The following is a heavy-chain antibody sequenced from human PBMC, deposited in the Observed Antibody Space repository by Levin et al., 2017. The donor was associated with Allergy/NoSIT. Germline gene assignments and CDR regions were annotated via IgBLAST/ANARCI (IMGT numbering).Heavy chain of an antibody. Sequence: ASVKVSCKASGYTFTDYYIHWVRQAPGQGLEWMGWINPNSGGTNYAQKFQGRVTMTRDTSISTAYMELSSLISDDTAVYYCAREYLGDSTNAFDIWGQGTMVTVSS. CDR2: INPNSGGT. CDR1: GYTFTDYY. V-gene: IGHV1-2*02. J-gene: IGHJ3*02. D-gene: IGHD2-2*02. CDR3: AREYLGDSTNAFDI.